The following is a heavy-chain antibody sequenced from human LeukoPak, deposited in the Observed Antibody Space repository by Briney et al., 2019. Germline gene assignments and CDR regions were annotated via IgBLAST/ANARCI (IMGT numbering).Heavy chain of an antibody. CDR2: TNPSGGDA. CDR3: ARDGETYYYDSSGYPYYLAY. CDR1: GYTFASYY. Sequence: ASVKVSCKASGYTFASYYMHWVRQAPGQGLEWMGMTNPSGGDAIYAQRFQDRVTMTRDMSTTTVYMDLSSLRSEDTAVYYCARDGETYYYDSSGYPYYLAYWGQGTLVTVSS. J-gene: IGHJ4*02. V-gene: IGHV1-46*01. D-gene: IGHD3-22*01.